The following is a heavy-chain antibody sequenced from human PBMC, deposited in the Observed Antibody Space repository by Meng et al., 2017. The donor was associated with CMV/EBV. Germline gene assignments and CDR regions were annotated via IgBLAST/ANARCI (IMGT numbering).Heavy chain of an antibody. Sequence: ASVKVSCKASGYTFTGYYMHWVRQAPGQGLEWMGWINPNSGGTNYAQKFQGRVTMTRDTSISTAYMELSRLRSDDTAVYYCASDNLYSSSPYYGIDVWGQGTTVTVSS. D-gene: IGHD6-6*01. CDR3: ASDNLYSSSPYYGIDV. J-gene: IGHJ6*02. V-gene: IGHV1-2*02. CDR2: INPNSGGT. CDR1: GYTFTGYY.